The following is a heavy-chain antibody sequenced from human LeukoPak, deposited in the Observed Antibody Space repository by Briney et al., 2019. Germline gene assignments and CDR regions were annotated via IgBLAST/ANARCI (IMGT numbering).Heavy chain of an antibody. V-gene: IGHV3-48*03. CDR2: ISSSGSTI. CDR3: ARDPRRRWYFDL. J-gene: IGHJ2*01. CDR1: GFTFSSYE. Sequence: GGSLRLSCAASGFTFSSYEMNWARQAPGKGLEWVSYISSSGSTIYYADSVKGRFTISRDNAKNSLYLQMNSLRAEDTAVYYCARDPRRRWYFDLWGRGTLVTVSS.